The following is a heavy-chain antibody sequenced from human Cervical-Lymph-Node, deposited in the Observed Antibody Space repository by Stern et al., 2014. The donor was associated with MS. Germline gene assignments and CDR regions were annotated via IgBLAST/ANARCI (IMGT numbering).Heavy chain of an antibody. CDR2: ISWNSGSI. Sequence: EVQLVESGGGLVQPGRSLRLSCAASGFTFDDYAMHWVRQAPGKGLEWGSGISWNSGSIGYADSVKGRFTISRDNAKNSLYLQMNSLRAEDTALYYCAKSPVGYYDSSGYYYWYFDLWGRGTLVTVSS. CDR3: AKSPVGYYDSSGYYYWYFDL. J-gene: IGHJ2*01. D-gene: IGHD3-22*01. CDR1: GFTFDDYA. V-gene: IGHV3-9*01.